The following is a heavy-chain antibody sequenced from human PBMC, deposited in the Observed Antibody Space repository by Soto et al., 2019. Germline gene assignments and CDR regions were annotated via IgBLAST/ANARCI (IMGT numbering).Heavy chain of an antibody. J-gene: IGHJ4*02. CDR2: ISYGGSNK. Sequence: PGGSLRLSCAASGFTFSSYAMHWVRQAPGKGLEWVAVISYGGSNKYYADSVKGRFTISRDNSKNTLYLQMNSLRAEDTAVYYCAKGTGPPRRYYYDSRAYLGGYWGQGTLVTLSS. CDR1: GFTFSSYA. V-gene: IGHV3-30-3*01. D-gene: IGHD3-22*01. CDR3: AKGTGPPRRYYYDSRAYLGGY.